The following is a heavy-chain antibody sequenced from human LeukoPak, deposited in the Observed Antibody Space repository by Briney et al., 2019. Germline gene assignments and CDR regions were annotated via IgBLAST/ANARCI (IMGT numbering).Heavy chain of an antibody. D-gene: IGHD1-20*01. CDR1: GGSISSGDYY. J-gene: IGHJ4*02. Sequence: SETLSLTCTVSGGSISSGDYYWSWIRQPPGKGLEWIGYIYYSGSTYYNPSLKSRVTISVDTSKNQFSLKLSSVTAADTAVYYCARAGITGDSGYWGQGTLVTVSS. CDR3: ARAGITGDSGY. V-gene: IGHV4-30-4*01. CDR2: IYYSGST.